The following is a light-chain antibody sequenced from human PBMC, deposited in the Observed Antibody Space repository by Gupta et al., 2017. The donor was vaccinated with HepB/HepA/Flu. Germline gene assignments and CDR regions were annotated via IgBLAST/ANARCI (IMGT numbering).Light chain of an antibody. J-gene: IGKJ4*01. CDR3: QQLKSYPLT. CDR2: DAS. CDR1: QGISSY. V-gene: IGKV1-9*01. Sequence: DIQLTQSPSFLSASVGDRVTITCRASQGISSYLGWYQQKPGKAPKFLIYDASTLQSGVPSRFSGSGSGTEFTLTTSRLQPEDFATYYCQQLKSYPLTFGGGTKVEIK.